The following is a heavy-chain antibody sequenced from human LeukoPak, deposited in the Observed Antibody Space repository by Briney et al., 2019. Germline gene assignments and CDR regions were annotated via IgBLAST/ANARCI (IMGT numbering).Heavy chain of an antibody. CDR3: AREVPYYYGSGSYSSGDY. Sequence: PGGSLRLSCAASGFTVSSNYMSWVRQAPWKGLEGVSVSYSVGSTYYADSVKCRLTISRDNSKNTLYLQMNSLRAADTAVYHCAREVPYYYGSGSYSSGDYWGQGTLVTVSS. J-gene: IGHJ4*02. D-gene: IGHD3-10*01. CDR1: GFTVSSNY. CDR2: SYSVGST. V-gene: IGHV3-66*01.